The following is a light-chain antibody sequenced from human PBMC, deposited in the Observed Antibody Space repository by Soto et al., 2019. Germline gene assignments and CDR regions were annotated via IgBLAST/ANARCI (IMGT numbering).Light chain of an antibody. CDR3: SSYTSSSTLGL. CDR2: EVS. J-gene: IGLJ2*01. V-gene: IGLV2-14*01. Sequence: QSALTQPASMSGSPGQSITISCTGTSSDVGGYNYVSWYQQHPGKAPKLMIYEVSNRPSGVSNRFSGSKSGNTASLTISGLQAEDEADYYCSSYTSSSTLGLFGGGTKLTVL. CDR1: SSDVGGYNY.